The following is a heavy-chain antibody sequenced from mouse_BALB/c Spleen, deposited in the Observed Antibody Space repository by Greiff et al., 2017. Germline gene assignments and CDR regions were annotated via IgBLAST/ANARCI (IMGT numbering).Heavy chain of an antibody. J-gene: IGHJ2*01. CDR1: GYSITSDYA. D-gene: IGHD2-12*01. V-gene: IGHV3-2*02. CDR3: ARNSLRFDY. Sequence: EVQGVESGPGLVKPSQSLSLTCTVTGYSITSDYAWNWIRQFPGNKLEWMGYISYSGSTSYNPSLKSRISITRDTSKNQFFLQLNSVTTEDTATYYCARNSLRFDYWGQGTTLTVSS. CDR2: ISYSGST.